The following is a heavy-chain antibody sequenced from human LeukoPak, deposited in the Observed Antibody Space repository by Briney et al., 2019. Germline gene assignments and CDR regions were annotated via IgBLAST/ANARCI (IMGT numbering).Heavy chain of an antibody. J-gene: IGHJ4*02. CDR1: GFTFSSYW. CDR3: AKDIEVVVTLFDY. CDR2: ISGSGGST. D-gene: IGHD3-22*01. Sequence: PGGSLRLSCAASGFTFSSYWMSWVRQAPGKGLEWVSAISGSGGSTYYADSVKGRFTISRDNSKNTLYLQMNSLRAEDTAVYYCAKDIEVVVTLFDYWGQGTLVTVSS. V-gene: IGHV3-23*01.